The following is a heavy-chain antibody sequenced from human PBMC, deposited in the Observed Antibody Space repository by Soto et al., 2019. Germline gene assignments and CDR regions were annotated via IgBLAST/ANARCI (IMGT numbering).Heavy chain of an antibody. J-gene: IGHJ5*02. CDR1: GGSISSYY. V-gene: IGHV4-4*07. D-gene: IGHD6-19*01. Sequence: SETLSLTCTVSGGSISSYYWSCIRQPAGKGLEWIGRIYTSGSINYNPSLKSRVTMSVDTSKNQFSLELSSVTAADTAVYYCARAGREQWLPNWFDPGGQGTLVTVSS. CDR3: ARAGREQWLPNWFDP. CDR2: IYTSGSI.